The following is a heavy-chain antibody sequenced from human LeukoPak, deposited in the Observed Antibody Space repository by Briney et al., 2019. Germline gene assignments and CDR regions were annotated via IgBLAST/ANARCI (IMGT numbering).Heavy chain of an antibody. CDR3: ERMKVGVAASPLFAAFDI. D-gene: IGHD2-15*01. CDR2: IYPGDSDT. J-gene: IGHJ3*02. CDR1: GYSFTSYW. V-gene: IGHV5-51*01. Sequence: GESLKLYCKGSGYSFTSYWIGWVRQMPGKGLEWMGIIYPGDSDTRYSPSFQGQVTISADKSINTAYLPGRGLQASHTPIYHCERMKVGVAASPLFAAFDIWGQGTMVTVSS.